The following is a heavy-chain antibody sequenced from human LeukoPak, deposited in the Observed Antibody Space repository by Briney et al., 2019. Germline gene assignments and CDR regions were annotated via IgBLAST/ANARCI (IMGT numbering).Heavy chain of an antibody. CDR2: IYYTGST. Sequence: PSETLSLTCSVSGGSITSNSFYWSWVRQPAGKGLEWIGRIYYTGSTNYNPSLKSRVTLSVDTSKHQFSLRLNSVTAADTAVYYCARVGYSYGSAYFDYWGQGTLVTVSS. CDR3: ARVGYSYGSAYFDY. V-gene: IGHV4-61*02. D-gene: IGHD5-18*01. J-gene: IGHJ4*02. CDR1: GGSITSNSFY.